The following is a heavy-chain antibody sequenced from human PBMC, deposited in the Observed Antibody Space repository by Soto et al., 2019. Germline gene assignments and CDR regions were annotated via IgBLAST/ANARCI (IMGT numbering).Heavy chain of an antibody. CDR1: GFSLSTTAEG. J-gene: IGHJ4*02. D-gene: IGHD2-2*01. CDR3: AHGSCSSADCYPNPYLDY. Sequence: GSGPTLVNPTQTLTLTCTFSGFSLSTTAEGVGWIRQPPGKALEWLALIYWDDDERYSPSLKSRLTITKDTSKNQVVLTMTNVDPVDTATYYCAHGSCSSADCYPNPYLDYWGQGILVTVSS. CDR2: IYWDDDE. V-gene: IGHV2-5*02.